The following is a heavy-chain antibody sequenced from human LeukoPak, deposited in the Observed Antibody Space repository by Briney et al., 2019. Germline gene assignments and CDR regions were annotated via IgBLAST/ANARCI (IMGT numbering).Heavy chain of an antibody. J-gene: IGHJ4*02. Sequence: PGRSLRLSCAASGFTFRNYAMSWVRQAPGKGLEWVSGISGIGDKTYYSGSAKGRFTISRDNSKNTLYLQMNSLRDVDTAIYYCAKGIQWELPLEYWGQGTLVTVSS. CDR2: ISGIGDKT. CDR1: GFTFRNYA. D-gene: IGHD1-26*01. CDR3: AKGIQWELPLEY. V-gene: IGHV3-23*01.